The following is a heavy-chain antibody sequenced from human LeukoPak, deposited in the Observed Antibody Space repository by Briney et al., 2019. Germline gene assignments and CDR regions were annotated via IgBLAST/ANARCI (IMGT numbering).Heavy chain of an antibody. D-gene: IGHD3-10*01. CDR1: GFTFSSYA. V-gene: IGHV3-23*01. CDR3: AKYLASGSYYELPH. Sequence: GGSLRLSCAASGFTFSSYAMSWVRQAPGKGLEWVSTISGGGAYTYYADSVKGRFTISRDNSKNTLYLQMNSLRAEDTAVYYCAKYLASGSYYELPHWGQGTLVTVSS. J-gene: IGHJ1*01. CDR2: ISGGGAYT.